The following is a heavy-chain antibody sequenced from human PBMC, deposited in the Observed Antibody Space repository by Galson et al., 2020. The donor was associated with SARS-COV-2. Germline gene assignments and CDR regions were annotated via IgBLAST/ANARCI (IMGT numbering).Heavy chain of an antibody. CDR3: ARHTSNSGWYGCDY. J-gene: IGHJ4*02. CDR1: GFSFTNHW. D-gene: IGHD6-19*01. V-gene: IGHV5-10-1*01. Sequence: HGESLKISCQGSGFSFTNHWISWVRQMPGKGLEWMGRIDPTDSFTNYGPSFQGHVTISADKSITTAYLQWSSLKASDTTIYYCARHTSNSGWYGCDYWGQGTLGTVSS. CDR2: IDPTDSFT.